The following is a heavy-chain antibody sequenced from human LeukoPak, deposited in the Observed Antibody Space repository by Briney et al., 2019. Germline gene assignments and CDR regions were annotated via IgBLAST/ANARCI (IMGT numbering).Heavy chain of an antibody. D-gene: IGHD4-17*01. CDR3: ARDFFHGDYVGPILPYPN. Sequence: SQTLSLTCTVSGGSISSGGYYWSWIRQHPGKGLEWIGYIYYSGSTYYNPSLKSRVTISVDTSKNQFSLKLSSVNAADTAVYYCARDFFHGDYVGPILPYPNWGQGTLVTVSS. CDR2: IYYSGST. J-gene: IGHJ4*02. CDR1: GGSISSGGYY. V-gene: IGHV4-31*03.